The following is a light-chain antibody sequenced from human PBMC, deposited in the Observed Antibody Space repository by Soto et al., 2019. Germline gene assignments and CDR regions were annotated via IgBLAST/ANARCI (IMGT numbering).Light chain of an antibody. Sequence: DIQMTQSPSTLSASVGDRVTITCRASQSISSWLAWYQQKPGKAPKLLIYDASSLESGVPSRCSGSGSGTEFTLTISSLQPDDFATYYCQQYNSYPWSFGQGTKVVIK. CDR3: QQYNSYPWS. CDR2: DAS. CDR1: QSISSW. J-gene: IGKJ1*01. V-gene: IGKV1-5*01.